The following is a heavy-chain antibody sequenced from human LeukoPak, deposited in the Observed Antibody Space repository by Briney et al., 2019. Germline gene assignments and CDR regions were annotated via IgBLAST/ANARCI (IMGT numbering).Heavy chain of an antibody. Sequence: GASVKVSCKVSGYTLTELSMHWVRQAPGKGLEWMGGFDPEDGETIYAQKFQGRVTITRNTSISTAYMELSSLRSEDTAVYYCARARDAFDIWGQGTMVTVSS. J-gene: IGHJ3*02. V-gene: IGHV1-24*01. CDR1: GYTLTELS. CDR3: ARARDAFDI. CDR2: FDPEDGET.